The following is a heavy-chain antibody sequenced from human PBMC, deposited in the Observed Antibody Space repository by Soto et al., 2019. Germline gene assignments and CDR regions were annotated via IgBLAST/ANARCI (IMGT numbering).Heavy chain of an antibody. CDR1: GFTVSSNY. CDR2: IYSGGRT. J-gene: IGHJ6*02. Sequence: EVRLVESGGDLVQPGGSLRLSFAASGFTVSSNYMSWVRQAPGKGLEWVSVIYSGGRTYYADSVNGRFTISRDNSKNTLYLQMNSLRAEDTAVYYCARDRFPTGMDVWGQGTTVTVSS. D-gene: IGHD3-10*01. V-gene: IGHV3-66*01. CDR3: ARDRFPTGMDV.